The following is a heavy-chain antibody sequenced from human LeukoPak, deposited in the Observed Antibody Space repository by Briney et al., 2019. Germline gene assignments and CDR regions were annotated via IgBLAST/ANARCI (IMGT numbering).Heavy chain of an antibody. D-gene: IGHD3-3*01. CDR1: GGSISSYY. Sequence: SETLSLTCTVSGGSISSYYWSWIRQPPGKGLEWIGYIYYSGSTNYNASLKSRVTISVDTSKNKFSLKLSSVTAADTAVYYCARHLRFLEWHGDAFDIWGQGTMVTVSS. J-gene: IGHJ3*02. CDR3: ARHLRFLEWHGDAFDI. V-gene: IGHV4-59*08. CDR2: IYYSGST.